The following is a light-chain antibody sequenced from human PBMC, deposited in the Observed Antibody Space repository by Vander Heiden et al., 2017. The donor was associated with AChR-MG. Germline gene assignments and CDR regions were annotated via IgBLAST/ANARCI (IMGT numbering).Light chain of an antibody. CDR3: QQRNSWPLT. V-gene: IGKV3-11*01. CDR1: QSVSIY. CDR2: DAS. J-gene: IGKJ3*01. Sequence: EIVLTQSPATLSLSPGERATLSCRASQSVSIYLAWYQQKPGQAPRLLIYDASNRATGIPARFSGSGSGTDFTLTISSLEPEDFAVYYCQQRNSWPLTFGPGTKVDVK.